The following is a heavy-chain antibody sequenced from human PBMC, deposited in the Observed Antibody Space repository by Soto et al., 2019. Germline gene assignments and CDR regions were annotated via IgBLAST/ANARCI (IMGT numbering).Heavy chain of an antibody. Sequence: QVQLVQSGAEVKKPGSSVKVSCKASGGTFNNYAISWVRQAPGQGLEWMGGIIPLFGTTNYAQKFQGRVTITADESTSTAYMELSSLRYEDTAFYYCARPRSHYYDRSAERAFDIWGQGTMVTVSS. CDR1: GGTFNNYA. CDR3: ARPRSHYYDRSAERAFDI. D-gene: IGHD3-22*01. V-gene: IGHV1-69*01. CDR2: IIPLFGTT. J-gene: IGHJ3*02.